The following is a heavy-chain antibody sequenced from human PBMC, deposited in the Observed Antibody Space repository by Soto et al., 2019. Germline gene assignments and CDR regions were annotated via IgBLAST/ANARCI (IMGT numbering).Heavy chain of an antibody. Sequence: GGSLRLSCAASGFTFSSYSMNWVRQAPGKGLEWVSYISSSTSTIYYADSVKGRFTISRDNAKNSLYLQMNSLRDEDTAVYYCARGSGYYDSSGYYPIEYYYCYGMDVWGQGTTVTVSS. CDR3: ARGSGYYDSSGYYPIEYYYCYGMDV. D-gene: IGHD3-22*01. CDR2: ISSSTSTI. V-gene: IGHV3-48*02. J-gene: IGHJ6*02. CDR1: GFTFSSYS.